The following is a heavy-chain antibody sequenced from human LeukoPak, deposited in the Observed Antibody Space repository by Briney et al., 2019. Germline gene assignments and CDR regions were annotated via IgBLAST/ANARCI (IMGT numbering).Heavy chain of an antibody. CDR2: ISSSSNYI. CDR3: AGPSSTVY. V-gene: IGHV3-21*01. CDR1: GFTFSSYS. Sequence: GGSLRLSCAASGFTFSSYSMNWVRQAPGKGLEWVSSISSSSNYIYYADSVKGRFTISRDNAKNSLFLQMNRLRAEDTAVYYRAGPSSTVYWGQGTLVTVSS. J-gene: IGHJ4*02. D-gene: IGHD2-2*01.